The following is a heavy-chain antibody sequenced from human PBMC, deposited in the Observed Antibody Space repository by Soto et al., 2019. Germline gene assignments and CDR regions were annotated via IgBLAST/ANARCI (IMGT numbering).Heavy chain of an antibody. D-gene: IGHD3-22*01. CDR1: GDTVTSDY. V-gene: IGHV4-59*02. CDR3: ARSPDSSGYYPRWYYYGMDV. J-gene: IGHJ6*02. CDR2: VSHSKST. Sequence: SETLSLTCSVSGDTVTSDYWNWIRQPPGKRLEWIGYVSHSKSTNYNPSLKSRVTISVDKSKNQFSLKLSSVTAADTAVYYCARSPDSSGYYPRWYYYGMDVWGQGTTVTVSS.